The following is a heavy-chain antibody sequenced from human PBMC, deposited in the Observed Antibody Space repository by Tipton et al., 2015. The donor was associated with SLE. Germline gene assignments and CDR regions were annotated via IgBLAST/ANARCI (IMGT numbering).Heavy chain of an antibody. CDR2: THHSGTT. Sequence: TLSLTCAVSGYSISSGYYWGWIRQPPGKGLEWIGSTHHSGTTYYNPSLKSRVTISVDTSKNHFSLKMSSVTAADTAVYYCARVVPGSHFDYWGRGTLVTVSS. D-gene: IGHD2-2*01. CDR1: GYSISSGYY. V-gene: IGHV4-38-2*01. J-gene: IGHJ4*02. CDR3: ARVVPGSHFDY.